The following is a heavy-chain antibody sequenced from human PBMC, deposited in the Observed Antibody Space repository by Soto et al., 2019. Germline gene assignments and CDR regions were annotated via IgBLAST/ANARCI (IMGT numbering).Heavy chain of an antibody. Sequence: EVKVVESGGGLVQPGGSLRLSCAASGFTFSDNWMHWVRQPPGKGPVWVSRISGDASSTSYADSVKGRFTISRDSAKNTVYLQMDSLRVEDTAVYYCTRGGTRTTYWGLFDSWAQGTLVTVSS. CDR1: GFTFSDNW. J-gene: IGHJ4*02. V-gene: IGHV3-74*01. CDR2: ISGDASST. CDR3: TRGGTRTTYWGLFDS. D-gene: IGHD7-27*01.